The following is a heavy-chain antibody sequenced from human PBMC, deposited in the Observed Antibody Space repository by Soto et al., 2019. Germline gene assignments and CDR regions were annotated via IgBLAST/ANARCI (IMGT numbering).Heavy chain of an antibody. CDR3: ARASGYDILTGYYQHFDY. J-gene: IGHJ4*02. V-gene: IGHV4-59*01. CDR2: IYYSGST. CDR1: GGSISSYY. Sequence: PSETLSLTCTVSGGSISSYYWSWIRQPPGKGLEWIGYIYYSGSTNYNPSLKSRVTISVDTSKNQFSLKLSSVTAADTAVYYCARASGYDILTGYYQHFDYWGQGTLVTVSS. D-gene: IGHD3-9*01.